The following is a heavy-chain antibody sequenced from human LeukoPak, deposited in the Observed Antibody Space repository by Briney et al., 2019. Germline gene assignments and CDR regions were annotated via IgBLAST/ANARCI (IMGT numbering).Heavy chain of an antibody. CDR3: AKDLVTARGGYYFDY. V-gene: IGHV3-23*01. D-gene: IGHD1-26*01. Sequence: PGGSLRLSXAASGFTFSSCAMTWVRQTPGKGLEWVSAISGSGGSTYYADSVTGRFTISRDNSKNTLYLQMNSLRAEDTAVYYCAKDLVTARGGYYFDYWGQGTLVTVST. J-gene: IGHJ4*02. CDR2: ISGSGGST. CDR1: GFTFSSCA.